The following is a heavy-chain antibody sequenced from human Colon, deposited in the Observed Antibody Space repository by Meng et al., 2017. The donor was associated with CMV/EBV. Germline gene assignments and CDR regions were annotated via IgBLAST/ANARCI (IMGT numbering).Heavy chain of an antibody. D-gene: IGHD4-17*01. CDR3: ARDRGHYGVLMGPNDY. CDR2: IRVYNGYT. CDR1: GYIFTSYG. V-gene: IGHV1-18*01. Sequence: ASVKVSCKASGYIFTSYGLAWVRQAPGQGLEWMGWIRVYNGYTNYAQKFQGRVTMTVDPSASTGYMELESLKSDDTAVYYCARDRGHYGVLMGPNDYWVQGTLVTVSS. J-gene: IGHJ4*02.